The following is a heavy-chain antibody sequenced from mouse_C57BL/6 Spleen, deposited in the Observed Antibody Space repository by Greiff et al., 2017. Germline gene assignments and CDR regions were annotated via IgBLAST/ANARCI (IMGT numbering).Heavy chain of an antibody. CDR3: ARNWDVDYFDY. J-gene: IGHJ2*01. Sequence: EVMLVESGGGLVQPGGSLSLSCAASGFTFTDYYMSWVRQPPGKALEWLGFIRNKAHGYTTEYSASVKSRFTISRDNSQSILYLQMNALRAEDSATYYCARNWDVDYFDYWGQGTTLTVSS. CDR2: IRNKAHGYTT. D-gene: IGHD4-1*01. V-gene: IGHV7-3*01. CDR1: GFTFTDYY.